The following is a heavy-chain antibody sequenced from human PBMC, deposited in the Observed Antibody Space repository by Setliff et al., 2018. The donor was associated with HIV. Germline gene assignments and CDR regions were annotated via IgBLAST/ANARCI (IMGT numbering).Heavy chain of an antibody. V-gene: IGHV4-59*08. J-gene: IGHJ6*03. D-gene: IGHD1-26*01. CDR2: VSYSGST. CDR1: GGFISTYD. CDR3: ARRRPPPSGMYSSYYMDV. Sequence: SETLSLTCTVSGGFISTYDWTWIRQSPGKGLEWIGHVSYSGSTNYNPSLKSRVTISVDTSKNHFSLNLNSVTAADTAIYYCARRRPPPSGMYSSYYMDVWGKGTAVTVSS.